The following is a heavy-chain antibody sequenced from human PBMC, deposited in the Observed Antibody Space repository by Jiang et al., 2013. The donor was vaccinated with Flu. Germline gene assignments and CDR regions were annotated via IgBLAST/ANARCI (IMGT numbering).Heavy chain of an antibody. CDR2: INAGNGNT. V-gene: IGHV1-3*01. Sequence: SVKVSCKASGYTFTSYAMHWVRQAPGQRLEWMGWINAGNGNTKYLQKFQGRVTITRDTSASTAYMELSSLRSEDTAVYYCARAWVGRELTHWGQGTLVTVSS. CDR3: ARAWVGRELTH. CDR1: GYTFTSYA. J-gene: IGHJ4*02. D-gene: IGHD1-26*01.